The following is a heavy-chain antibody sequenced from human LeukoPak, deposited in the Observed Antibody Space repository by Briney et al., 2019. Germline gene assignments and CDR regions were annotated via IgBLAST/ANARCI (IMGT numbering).Heavy chain of an antibody. V-gene: IGHV1-2*02. CDR3: ARDPELAY. D-gene: IGHD1-26*01. CDR2: INPHSGGT. J-gene: IGHJ4*02. Sequence: ASVKVSCKASGYIFTGYYMHWVRQAPGQGLEWMGWINPHSGGTNFAQRFQGRVTMTRDTSISTAYMELSRLRSDDTAVYHCARDPELAYWGQGTLVTVSS. CDR1: GYIFTGYY.